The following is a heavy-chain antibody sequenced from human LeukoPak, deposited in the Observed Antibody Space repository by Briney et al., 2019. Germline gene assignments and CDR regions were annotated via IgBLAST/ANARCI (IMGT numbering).Heavy chain of an antibody. Sequence: ASVKVSCKASGSTFSNYGITWVRQAPGQGLEWMGRIIPILDVALYAQKFQGRVTITADKSTGTAYMELSTLRPEDTAVYYCARDQGVTDPPPYGLDVWGQGTTVTVSS. CDR2: IIPILDVA. CDR3: ARDQGVTDPPPYGLDV. CDR1: GSTFSNYG. V-gene: IGHV1-69*04. J-gene: IGHJ6*02. D-gene: IGHD2-21*02.